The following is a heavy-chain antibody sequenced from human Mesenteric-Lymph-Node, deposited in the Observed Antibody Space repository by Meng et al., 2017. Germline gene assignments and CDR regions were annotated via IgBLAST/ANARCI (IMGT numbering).Heavy chain of an antibody. V-gene: IGHV3-23*01. Sequence: LSLTCAVYGGSFSGYYLSWIRQPPGKGLEWVAGITNTGGGAYYPDPGKGRSTISRENYKNMLYLQLNSLTAEETAIYYCAKEGAAGNFPGLDSWGQGTLVTVSS. CDR2: ITNTGGGA. D-gene: IGHD6-13*01. CDR1: GGSFSGYY. CDR3: AKEGAAGNFPGLDS. J-gene: IGHJ4*02.